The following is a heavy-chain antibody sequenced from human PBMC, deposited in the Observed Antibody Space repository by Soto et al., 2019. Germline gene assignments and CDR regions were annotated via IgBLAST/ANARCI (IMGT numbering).Heavy chain of an antibody. J-gene: IGHJ6*02. CDR3: ARDPQGETADVTGYYYGMDV. CDR2: ISYDGSNK. V-gene: IGHV3-30-3*01. Sequence: PGGSLRLSCAASGFTFSSYAMHWVRQAPGKGLEWVAVISYDGSNKYYADSVKGRFTISRDNSKNTLYLQMNSLRAEDTAVYYCARDPQGETADVTGYYYGMDVWGQGTRVTVSS. CDR1: GFTFSSYA. D-gene: IGHD6-13*01.